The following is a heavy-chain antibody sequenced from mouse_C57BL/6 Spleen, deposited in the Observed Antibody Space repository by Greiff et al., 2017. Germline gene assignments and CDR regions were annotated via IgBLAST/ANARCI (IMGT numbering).Heavy chain of an antibody. V-gene: IGHV1-50*01. Sequence: QVQLQQPGAELVKPGASVKLSCKASGYTFTSYWMQWVKQRPGQGLEWIGEIDPSDSYTNYNQKFKGKATLTVDTSSSTAYMQLSSLTSEDSAVYYCARPGNSFYAMDYWGQGTSVTVSS. CDR2: IDPSDSYT. CDR3: ARPGNSFYAMDY. CDR1: GYTFTSYW. J-gene: IGHJ4*01.